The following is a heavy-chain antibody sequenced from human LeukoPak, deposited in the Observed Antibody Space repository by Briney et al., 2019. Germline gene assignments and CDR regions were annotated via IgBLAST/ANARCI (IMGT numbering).Heavy chain of an antibody. CDR1: GFTFSSYT. D-gene: IGHD3-9*01. Sequence: GGSLRLSCAASGFTFSSYTMSWVRQAPGKGLEWVSAISGSGGSTYYADSVKGRFTISRDNSKNTLYLQMNSLRAEDTAVYYCAKDPLVLRYFDWLLSGLDYWGQGTLVTVSS. J-gene: IGHJ4*02. CDR3: AKDPLVLRYFDWLLSGLDY. CDR2: ISGSGGST. V-gene: IGHV3-23*01.